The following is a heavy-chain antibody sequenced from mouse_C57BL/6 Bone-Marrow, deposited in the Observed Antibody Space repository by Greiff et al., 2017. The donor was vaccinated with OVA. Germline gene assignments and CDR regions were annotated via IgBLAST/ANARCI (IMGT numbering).Heavy chain of an antibody. D-gene: IGHD2-2*01. CDR1: GYTFTSYW. Sequence: VQLQQPGAELVKPGASVKMSCKASGYTFTSYWITWVKQRPGQGLEWIGDIYPGSGSTNYNEKFKSKATLTVDTSSSTAYMQISSLTSEDSAVYYCAGEEKGYDGFAYWGQGTLVTVSA. V-gene: IGHV1-55*01. CDR2: IYPGSGST. J-gene: IGHJ3*01. CDR3: AGEEKGYDGFAY.